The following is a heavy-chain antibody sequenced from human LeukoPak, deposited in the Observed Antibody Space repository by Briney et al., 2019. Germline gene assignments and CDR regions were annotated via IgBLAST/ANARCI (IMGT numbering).Heavy chain of an antibody. J-gene: IGHJ4*02. V-gene: IGHV1-8*01. CDR3: ARGGVSGSYNPVDY. D-gene: IGHD1-26*01. Sequence: GASVKVSCKASGYTFTSYDINWARQATGQGLEWMGWMNPNSGNTGYEQKFQGRVTMTRNTSISTAYMELSSLRSEDTAVYYCARGGVSGSYNPVDYWGQGTLVTVSS. CDR1: GYTFTSYD. CDR2: MNPNSGNT.